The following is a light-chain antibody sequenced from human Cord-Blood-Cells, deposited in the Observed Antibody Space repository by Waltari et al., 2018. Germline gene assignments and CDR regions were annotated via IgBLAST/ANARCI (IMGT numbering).Light chain of an antibody. CDR3: AAWDDSLSGYV. CDR2: RNK. CDR1: SSNIGSNY. Sequence: QSVLTQPPSASGTPGQRVTISCSGSSSNIGSNYVYWYQQLPGTAPKLLIDRNKQRPSGVPDRFAGTKSGTSAAVAISGLRSEDEADYYCAAWDDSLSGYVFGTGTKVTVI. J-gene: IGLJ1*01. V-gene: IGLV1-47*01.